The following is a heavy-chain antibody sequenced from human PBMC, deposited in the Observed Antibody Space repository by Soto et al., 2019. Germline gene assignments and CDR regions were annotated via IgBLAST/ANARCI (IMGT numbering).Heavy chain of an antibody. CDR1: GFTFSSYS. D-gene: IGHD4-17*01. V-gene: IGHV3-21*01. J-gene: IGHJ6*02. CDR2: ISSSSSYI. CDR3: ARSTVTSRGVDYYYGMDV. Sequence: GGSLRVSCAASGFTFSSYSMNWVRQAPGKGLEWVSCISSSSSYIYYADSVKGRFTISRDNAKNSLYLQMNSLRAEDTAVYYCARSTVTSRGVDYYYGMDVWGQGTTVTVSS.